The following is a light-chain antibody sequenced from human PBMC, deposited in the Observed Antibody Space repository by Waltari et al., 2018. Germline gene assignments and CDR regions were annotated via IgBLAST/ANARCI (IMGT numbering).Light chain of an antibody. J-gene: IGLJ2*01. V-gene: IGLV2-14*03. CDR2: DVS. CDR1: SSDVGGYNY. CDR3: SSYISSDTLEL. Sequence: HSALTQPASVSGSPGQSITISCTGTSSDVGGYNYVSWYQQHPGKAPKRMIFDVSNRPSGVCNRFSGSKSGNAASLTVSGLQAEDEADYYCSSYISSDTLELFGGGTSLTVL.